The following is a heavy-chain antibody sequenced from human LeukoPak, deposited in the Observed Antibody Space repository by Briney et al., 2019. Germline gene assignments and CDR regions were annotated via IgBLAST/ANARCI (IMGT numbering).Heavy chain of an antibody. CDR2: ISGNAAET. Sequence: GVSLRLSCAASGFTFGSYAMDWVRQAPGKGPEWVSMISGNAAETQYADSVRGRFSVFRDNSKNTVFLQMNSLRVEDTAVYYCAKGIEVTGLRYFDSWGQGTRVIVSS. D-gene: IGHD2-21*02. J-gene: IGHJ4*02. CDR1: GFTFGSYA. CDR3: AKGIEVTGLRYFDS. V-gene: IGHV3-23*01.